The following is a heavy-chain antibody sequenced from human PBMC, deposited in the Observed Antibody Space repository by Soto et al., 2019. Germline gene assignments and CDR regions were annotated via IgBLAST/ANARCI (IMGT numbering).Heavy chain of an antibody. CDR3: ARASIAAGHSFDP. Sequence: TSETRSLTCTFSGGSFSSCSYYWSWILQPPGKGLDWIGYIYYSGSTNYNPSLKSRVTISVDTSKNQFSLKLSSVTAADTAVYYCARASIAAGHSFDPWGQGTLVTVSS. CDR2: IYYSGST. CDR1: GGSFSSCSYY. V-gene: IGHV4-61*01. J-gene: IGHJ5*02. D-gene: IGHD6-13*01.